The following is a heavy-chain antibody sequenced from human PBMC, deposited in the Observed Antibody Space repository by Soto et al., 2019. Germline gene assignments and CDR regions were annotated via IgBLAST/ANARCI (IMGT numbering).Heavy chain of an antibody. V-gene: IGHV3-73*02. CDR3: TRHGYCSGGSCYSEGYYYGMDV. J-gene: IGHJ6*02. CDR2: IRSKANSYAT. Sequence: EVQLVESGGGLVQPGGSLKLSCAASGFTFSGSAMHWVRQASGKGLEWVGRIRSKANSYATAYAASVKGRFTISRDDSKNTAYLQMNSLKTEDTAVYYCTRHGYCSGGSCYSEGYYYGMDVWGQGTTVTVSS. D-gene: IGHD2-15*01. CDR1: GFTFSGSA.